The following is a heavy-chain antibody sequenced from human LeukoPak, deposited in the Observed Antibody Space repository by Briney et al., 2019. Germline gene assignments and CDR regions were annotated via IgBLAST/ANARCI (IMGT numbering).Heavy chain of an antibody. V-gene: IGHV4-34*01. D-gene: IGHD3-22*01. J-gene: IGHJ4*02. CDR1: GGSLSGFY. CDR3: ARAPGYYYDSSGYCLDY. CDR2: IHHSGRT. Sequence: SETLSLNCSVYGGSLSGFYWSWIRQAPGKGLEWIGEIHHSGRTSHNPSLKSRVTMSVDTSTNQFSLKMSAVTAADTAVYYCARAPGYYYDSSGYCLDYWGQGGMVTVSS.